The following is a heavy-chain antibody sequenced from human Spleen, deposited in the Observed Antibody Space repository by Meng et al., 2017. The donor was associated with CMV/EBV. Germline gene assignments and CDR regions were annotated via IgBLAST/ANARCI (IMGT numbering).Heavy chain of an antibody. CDR2: INHSGST. Sequence: GSLRLSCAVYGGSFSGYFWSWIRQPPGKGLEWIVEINHSGSTNYNPSLKSRVTMSVDTSKNQFSLKLSSVTAADTAMYFCARATSRPLMDVWGQGTTVTVSS. CDR3: ARATSRPLMDV. J-gene: IGHJ6*02. V-gene: IGHV4-34*01. CDR1: GGSFSGYF. D-gene: IGHD1-1*01.